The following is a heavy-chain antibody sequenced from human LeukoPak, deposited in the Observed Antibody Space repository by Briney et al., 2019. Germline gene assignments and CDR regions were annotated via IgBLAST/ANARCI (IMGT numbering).Heavy chain of an antibody. CDR1: GFTFSNYA. Sequence: GGSLRLSCAASGFTFSNYAMSWVRQAPGRGLEWVSGISGSGDSTYHADSVKGRFTISRDNPKDTLHLQMNSLRAEDTAVYYCAKTDLTVAVRPLDYWGQGTLVTVSS. CDR2: ISGSGDST. V-gene: IGHV3-23*01. D-gene: IGHD6-6*01. J-gene: IGHJ4*02. CDR3: AKTDLTVAVRPLDY.